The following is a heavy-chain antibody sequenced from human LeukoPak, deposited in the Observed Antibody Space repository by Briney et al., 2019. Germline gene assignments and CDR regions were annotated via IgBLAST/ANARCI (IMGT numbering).Heavy chain of an antibody. D-gene: IGHD2-15*01. CDR3: ARLMVVAATKVGWFDP. Sequence: GESLKISCKGSGYSFTSYWIGWVRQMPGKGLEWMGIIYPGDSDTRYSPSFQGQVTISADKSISTAYLQWSSLKASDTAMYYCARLMVVAATKVGWFDPWGQGTLVTVSS. CDR1: GYSFTSYW. J-gene: IGHJ5*02. CDR2: IYPGDSDT. V-gene: IGHV5-51*01.